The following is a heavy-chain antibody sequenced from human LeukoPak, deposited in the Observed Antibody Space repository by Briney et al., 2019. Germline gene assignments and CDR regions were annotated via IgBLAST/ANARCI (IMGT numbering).Heavy chain of an antibody. CDR3: ARDGLDSSGYYPIWYFDL. D-gene: IGHD3-22*01. Sequence: TSETLSLTCTVSGGSISSSSYYWGWIRQPPGKGLEWIGSIYYSGSTYYNPSLKSRVTISVDTSKNQFSLKLSSVTAADTAVYYCARDGLDSSGYYPIWYFDLWGRGTLVTVSS. J-gene: IGHJ2*01. CDR1: GGSISSSSYY. CDR2: IYYSGST. V-gene: IGHV4-39*07.